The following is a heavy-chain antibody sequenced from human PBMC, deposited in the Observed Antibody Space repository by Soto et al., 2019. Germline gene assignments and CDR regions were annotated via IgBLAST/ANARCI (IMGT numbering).Heavy chain of an antibody. CDR1: GASISSFF. CDR2: IYYSGST. D-gene: IGHD2-15*01. J-gene: IGHJ6*02. Sequence: PSETLSLTCTVSGASISSFFWSWIRQPPGKGLEYIGYIYYSGSTNYNPSLKSRVAISVDMSKNQFSLKLSSVTAADTAVYYCARVMGYCSGGSCYYYYGMDVWGQGTTVT. V-gene: IGHV4-59*01. CDR3: ARVMGYCSGGSCYYYYGMDV.